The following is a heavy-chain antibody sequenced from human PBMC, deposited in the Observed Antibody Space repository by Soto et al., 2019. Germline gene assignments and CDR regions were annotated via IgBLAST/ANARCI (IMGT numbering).Heavy chain of an antibody. V-gene: IGHV3-21*01. D-gene: IGHD3-16*02. J-gene: IGHJ1*01. CDR3: AAHTPDYDYIWGSYRIKYFQH. CDR1: GFTFSSYS. Sequence: GGSLRLSCAASGFTFSSYSMNWVRQAPGKGLEWVSSISSSSSYIYYADSVKGRFTISRDNAKNSLYLQMNSLRAEDTAVYYCAAHTPDYDYIWGSYRIKYFQHWGQGTLVTVSS. CDR2: ISSSSSYI.